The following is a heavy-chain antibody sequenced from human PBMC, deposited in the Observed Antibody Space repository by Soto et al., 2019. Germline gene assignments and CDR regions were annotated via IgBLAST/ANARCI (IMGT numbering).Heavy chain of an antibody. D-gene: IGHD3-3*01. Sequence: EVQLLESGGGLVQPGGPLRLSCTASGFTFSNYVMSWVRQAPGRGLEWVSAISGSGISTFYADSVKGRFIISRDNSKNTLYLQLNNLKAEDTAMYFCARVQIQLLENIFDYWGQGTLVNVSS. J-gene: IGHJ4*02. CDR1: GFTFSNYV. CDR2: ISGSGIST. V-gene: IGHV3-23*01. CDR3: ARVQIQLLENIFDY.